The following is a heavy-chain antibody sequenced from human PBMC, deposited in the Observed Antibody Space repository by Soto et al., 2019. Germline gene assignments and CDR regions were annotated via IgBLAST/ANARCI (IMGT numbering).Heavy chain of an antibody. J-gene: IGHJ5*02. D-gene: IGHD1-1*01. CDR3: ATANWSHHYFDP. Sequence: QVRLQQWGTGLLKSSETLSLTCAVYGGSFSGYYWSWLRHPPGKGLEWIGEINHSGSNNYNPSLKSRITISVDTSNNQFSLKVTSVTAADTAVYYCATANWSHHYFDPWGQGTLVTVSS. V-gene: IGHV4-34*01. CDR1: GGSFSGYY. CDR2: INHSGSN.